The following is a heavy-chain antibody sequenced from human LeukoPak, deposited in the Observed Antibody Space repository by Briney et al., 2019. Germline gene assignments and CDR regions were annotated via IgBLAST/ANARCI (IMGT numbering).Heavy chain of an antibody. D-gene: IGHD4-17*01. Sequence: GGSLRLSCAASGFTFSSYAMSWVRQAPGKGLEGVSAISGSGGSTYYADSVKGRFTISRDNSKNTLYLQMNSLRAEDTAVYYCAKDEIDYGDYGYWGQGTLVTVSS. CDR2: ISGSGGST. CDR3: AKDEIDYGDYGY. CDR1: GFTFSSYA. V-gene: IGHV3-23*01. J-gene: IGHJ4*02.